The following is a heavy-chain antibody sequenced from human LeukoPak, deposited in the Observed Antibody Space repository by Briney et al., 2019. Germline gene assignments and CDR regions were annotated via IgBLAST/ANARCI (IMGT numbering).Heavy chain of an antibody. Sequence: QPGGSLRLSCVASGFNLNSYAMNWVRQAPGKGLEWVSGIVHSSNTYYGDSVKGRFTISRDNSKNTLSLQMNSLRAEDTAVYYCARASIVRRIWGGKSKSYFDYWGQGTLVTVSS. D-gene: IGHD3-16*01. J-gene: IGHJ4*02. V-gene: IGHV3-23*01. CDR1: GFNLNSYA. CDR2: IVHSSNT. CDR3: ARASIVRRIWGGKSKSYFDY.